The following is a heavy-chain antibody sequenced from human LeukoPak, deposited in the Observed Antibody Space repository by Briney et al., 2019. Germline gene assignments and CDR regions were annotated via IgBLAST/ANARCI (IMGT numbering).Heavy chain of an antibody. CDR3: AKDIVVATANFDS. CDR2: ISGSGGGT. D-gene: IGHD2-15*01. V-gene: IGHV3-23*01. CDR1: GFTFSSYW. Sequence: GGSLRLSCAASGFTFSSYWMSWVRQAPGEGLAWVSTISGSGGGTYYANSAKGRFTISRDNSKSTLYLHMNSLRAEDTAVYYCAKDIVVATANFDSWGQGTLVTVSS. J-gene: IGHJ4*02.